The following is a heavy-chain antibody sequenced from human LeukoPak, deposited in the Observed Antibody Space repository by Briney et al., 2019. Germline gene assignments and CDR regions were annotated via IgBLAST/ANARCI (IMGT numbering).Heavy chain of an antibody. CDR3: ARVGGLRFLERLGWFDP. D-gene: IGHD3-3*01. CDR2: IYHSGST. Sequence: SETLSLTCTVSGGSISSGGYYWSWIRQPPGKGLEWIGYIYHSGSTYYNPSLKSRVTISVDRSKNQFSLKLSSVTAADTAVYYCARVGGLRFLERLGWFDPWGQGTLVTVSS. CDR1: GGSISSGGYY. J-gene: IGHJ5*02. V-gene: IGHV4-30-2*01.